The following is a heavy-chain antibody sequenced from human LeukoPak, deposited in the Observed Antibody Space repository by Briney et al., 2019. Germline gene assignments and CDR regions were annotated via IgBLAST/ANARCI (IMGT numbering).Heavy chain of an antibody. J-gene: IGHJ5*02. V-gene: IGHV3-23*01. D-gene: IGHD6-13*01. CDR3: AKGSGINHYNWFDP. Sequence: PGGSLILSCAASGFTFSSYAMSWVRQAPGKGLEWVSGISASGGSTYYADSVKGRFTISRDNSKNTLYLQMNSLRADDTALYYCAKGSGINHYNWFDPWGQGTLVTVSS. CDR2: ISASGGST. CDR1: GFTFSSYA.